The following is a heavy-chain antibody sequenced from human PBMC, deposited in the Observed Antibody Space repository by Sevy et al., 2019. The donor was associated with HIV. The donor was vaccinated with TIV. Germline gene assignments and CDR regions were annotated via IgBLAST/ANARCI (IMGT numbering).Heavy chain of an antibody. V-gene: IGHV4-59*08. CDR3: ARLNDFDI. CDR2: VYYTGGT. Sequence: SETLSLTCTVSGGSINSDHWNWIRQPPGKGLEWIGYVYYTGGTNYNPSLKNRVTISVDRTKNQFSLKLTCVTAADTAVYYCARLNDFDIWGQGTMVTVSS. J-gene: IGHJ3*02. CDR1: GGSINSDH.